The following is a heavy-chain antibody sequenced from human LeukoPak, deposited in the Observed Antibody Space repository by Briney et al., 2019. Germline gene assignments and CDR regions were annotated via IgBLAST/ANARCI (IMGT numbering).Heavy chain of an antibody. V-gene: IGHV4-59*08. CDR3: ARGASIPPWYSSGWYYFDY. CDR2: IYYSGST. CDR1: GGSISSYY. Sequence: PSETLSLTCTVSGGSISSYYWSWIRQPPGKGLEWIGYIYYSGSTNYNPSLKSRVTISVDTSKNQFSLKLSSVTAADTAVYYCARGASIPPWYSSGWYYFDYWGQGTLVTVSS. D-gene: IGHD6-19*01. J-gene: IGHJ4*02.